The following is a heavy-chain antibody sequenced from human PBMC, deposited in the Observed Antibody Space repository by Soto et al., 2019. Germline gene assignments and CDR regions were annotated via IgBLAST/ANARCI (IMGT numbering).Heavy chain of an antibody. J-gene: IGHJ4*02. D-gene: IGHD3-22*01. CDR1: GYTFTSYG. Sequence: ASVKVSCKASGYTFTSYGISWVRQAPGQGLEWMGWISAYNGNTNYAQKLQGRVTVTTDTSTSTAYMELRSLRSDDTAAYYCARTPVVVITIGYYFDYWGQGTLVTVSS. CDR2: ISAYNGNT. V-gene: IGHV1-18*01. CDR3: ARTPVVVITIGYYFDY.